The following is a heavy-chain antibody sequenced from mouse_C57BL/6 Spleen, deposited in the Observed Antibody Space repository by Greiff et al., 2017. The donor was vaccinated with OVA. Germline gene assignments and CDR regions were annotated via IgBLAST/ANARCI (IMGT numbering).Heavy chain of an antibody. D-gene: IGHD2-12*01. CDR2: INPGSGGT. V-gene: IGHV1-54*01. CDR3: ARQSLRRRFDY. CDR1: GYAFTNYL. J-gene: IGHJ2*01. Sequence: QVQLQQSGAELVRPGTSVKVSWKASGYAFTNYLIEWVKQRPGQGLEWIGVINPGSGGTNYNEKFKGKATLTADKSSSTAYMQLSSLTSEDSAVYFCARQSLRRRFDYWGQGTTLTVSS.